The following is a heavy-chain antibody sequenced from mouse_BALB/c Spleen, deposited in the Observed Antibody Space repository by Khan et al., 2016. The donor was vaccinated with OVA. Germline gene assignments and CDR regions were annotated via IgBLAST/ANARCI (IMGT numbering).Heavy chain of an antibody. D-gene: IGHD1-1*01. CDR1: GYSFTGYF. CDR2: INPHIGET. Sequence: IQLVQSGPELVRPGASVKISCTASGYSFTGYFMNWVMQSHGKSLEWIGRINPHIGETFYNQRFKDKATLTVDESSSTAHMVLRNLTSEDSAVYYCTRIYRSDFDYWGQGTTLTGSS. CDR3: TRIYRSDFDY. V-gene: IGHV1-20*01. J-gene: IGHJ2*01.